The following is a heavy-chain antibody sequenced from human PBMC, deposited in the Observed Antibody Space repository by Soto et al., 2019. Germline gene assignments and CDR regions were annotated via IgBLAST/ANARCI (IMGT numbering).Heavy chain of an antibody. CDR1: GGSISSYY. D-gene: IGHD3-9*01. Sequence: SETLSLTCTVSGGSISSYYWSWIRQPPGKGLEWIGYIYYSGSTNYNPSLKSRVTISVDTSKNQFSLKLSSVTAADTAVYYCARDHKGRYFDSWGQGTLVTVSS. V-gene: IGHV4-59*01. J-gene: IGHJ4*02. CDR2: IYYSGST. CDR3: ARDHKGRYFDS.